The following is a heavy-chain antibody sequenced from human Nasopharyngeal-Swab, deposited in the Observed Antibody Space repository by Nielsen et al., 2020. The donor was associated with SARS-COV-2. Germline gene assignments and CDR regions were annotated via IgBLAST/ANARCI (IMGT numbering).Heavy chain of an antibody. V-gene: IGHV3-23*01. Sequence: GSLKISCAASGFTFRSYAISWVRQAPGKGLEWVSVISGSDYTTYYADSVKGRFTISRDNSKNTLDLQMNSLRAEDTAMYYCAKDRDSGDDSGEYYHYYGMDVWGQGTSVTVS. CDR2: ISGSDYTT. D-gene: IGHD5-12*01. CDR3: AKDRDSGDDSGEYYHYYGMDV. J-gene: IGHJ6*02. CDR1: GFTFRSYA.